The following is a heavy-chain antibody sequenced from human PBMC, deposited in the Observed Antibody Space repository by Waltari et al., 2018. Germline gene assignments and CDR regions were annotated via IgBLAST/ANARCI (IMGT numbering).Heavy chain of an antibody. CDR2: ISGDNTYT. Sequence: EVQLVESGGGLVQPGGSLRLSCVASGFMFSSYSMNWVRQAPGKGLEWVSSISGDNTYTYYSGSVKGRFTISRDNANNSLFLQMNGLRDEDTAIYYCAKEGLGGDRQFDYWGQGTLVSVSS. D-gene: IGHD2-21*02. CDR1: GFMFSSYS. J-gene: IGHJ4*02. CDR3: AKEGLGGDRQFDY. V-gene: IGHV3-21*06.